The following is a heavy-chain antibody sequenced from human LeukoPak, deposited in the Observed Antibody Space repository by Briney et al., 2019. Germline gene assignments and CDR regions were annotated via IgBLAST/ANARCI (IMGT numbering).Heavy chain of an antibody. J-gene: IGHJ5*02. CDR3: ARYLPRAQEGWFDL. Sequence: SQTLSLTCTVSGGSISSGVYYWTWIRQPPGKGLDGIGYIYYNVRTDYNPSLKSPLTISGDTSKNQFSLKLSSVSAADTAVYYCARYLPRAQEGWFDLWGPGTLVTVSS. D-gene: IGHD1-26*01. CDR1: GGSISSGVYY. V-gene: IGHV4-30-4*01. CDR2: IYYNVRT.